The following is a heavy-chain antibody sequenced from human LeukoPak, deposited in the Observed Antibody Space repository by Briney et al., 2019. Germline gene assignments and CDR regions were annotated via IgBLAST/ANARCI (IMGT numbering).Heavy chain of an antibody. Sequence: GGSLRLSCAASGFTFSSYAMSWVRQAPGKGLEWVSAISGSGGSTYYADSVKGRFTISRGNSKNTLYLQMNSLRAEDTAVYYCAKDLMANVYYYDSSGYPLDYWGQGTLVTVSS. V-gene: IGHV3-23*01. CDR2: ISGSGGST. CDR1: GFTFSSYA. D-gene: IGHD3-22*01. CDR3: AKDLMANVYYYDSSGYPLDY. J-gene: IGHJ4*02.